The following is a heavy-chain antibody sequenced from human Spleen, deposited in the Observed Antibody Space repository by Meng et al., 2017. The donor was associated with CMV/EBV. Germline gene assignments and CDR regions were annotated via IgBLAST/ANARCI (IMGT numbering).Heavy chain of an antibody. Sequence: GSISSAGYYWNWIRQHPGEGLEWFGSVYYSGSTYYNPSLKSRLSISVDASKNQFSLHLSSVTAADTAVYYCARGGAVVPAADNWFDPWGQGSLVTVSS. J-gene: IGHJ5*02. CDR1: GSISSAGYY. V-gene: IGHV4-31*02. CDR3: ARGGAVVPAADNWFDP. CDR2: VYYSGST. D-gene: IGHD2-2*01.